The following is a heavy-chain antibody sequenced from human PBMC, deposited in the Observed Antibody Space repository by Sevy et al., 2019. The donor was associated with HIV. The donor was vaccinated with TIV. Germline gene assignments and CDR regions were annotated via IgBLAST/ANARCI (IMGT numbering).Heavy chain of an antibody. D-gene: IGHD3-16*01. J-gene: IGHJ6*03. V-gene: IGHV4-61*01. CDR3: ARVPRGQLWYSGSLGGYYYHMDV. Sequence: SETLSLSCSVSGGSVSSGTYYWSWIRQPPGKGLEWIGHIYKTGSTYYKLSLQSRVTISVDTSTNQFSLRLRSVTAADTAVYYCARVPRGQLWYSGSLGGYYYHMDVWGKGTTVTVS. CDR1: GGSVSSGTYY. CDR2: IYKTGST.